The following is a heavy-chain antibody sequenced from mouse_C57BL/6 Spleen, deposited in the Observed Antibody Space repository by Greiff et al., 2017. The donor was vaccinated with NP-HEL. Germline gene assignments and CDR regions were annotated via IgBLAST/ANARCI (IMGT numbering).Heavy chain of an antibody. V-gene: IGHV5-4*01. CDR2: ISDGGSYT. CDR3: ARDGGDGYYVRNFDY. Sequence: DVKLVESGGGLVKPGGSLKLSCAASGFTFSSYAMSWVRQTPEKRLEWVATISDGGSYTYYPDNVKGRFTISRDNAKNNLYLQMSHLKSEDTAMYYCARDGGDGYYVRNFDYWGQGTTLTVSS. J-gene: IGHJ2*01. CDR1: GFTFSSYA. D-gene: IGHD2-3*01.